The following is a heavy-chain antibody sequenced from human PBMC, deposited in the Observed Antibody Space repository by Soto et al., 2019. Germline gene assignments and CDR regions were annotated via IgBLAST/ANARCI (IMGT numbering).Heavy chain of an antibody. CDR3: TTDWNYYYYDGMDV. CDR1: GFTFSDAW. CDR2: IKSKTDGGTT. V-gene: IGHV3-15*01. Sequence: GGSLRLSCAASGFTFSDAWMSWVRQPPGKGLKWVGRIKSKTDGGTTDYAAPVKGRFTISRDDSEKTLYLQMSSLKTEDSGVYYCTTDWNYYYYDGMDVWGQGTTVTVSS. J-gene: IGHJ6*02. D-gene: IGHD1-1*01.